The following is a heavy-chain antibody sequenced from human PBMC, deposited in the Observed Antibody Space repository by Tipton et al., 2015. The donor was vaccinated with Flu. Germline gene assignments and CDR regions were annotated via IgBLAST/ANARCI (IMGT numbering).Heavy chain of an antibody. CDR3: AREPPDSLGDYQGIDAFDI. CDR1: GGSISSYY. J-gene: IGHJ3*02. D-gene: IGHD2-2*01. Sequence: TLSLTCTVSGGSISSYYWSWIRQPPGKGLEWIGYIYYSGSTNYNPSLKSRVTISVDTSKNQFSLKLSSVTAADTAVYYCAREPPDSLGDYQGIDAFDIWGQGTMATVSS. CDR2: IYYSGST. V-gene: IGHV4-59*01.